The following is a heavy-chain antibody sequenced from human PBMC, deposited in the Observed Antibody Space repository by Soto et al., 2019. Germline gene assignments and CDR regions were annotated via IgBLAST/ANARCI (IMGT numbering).Heavy chain of an antibody. J-gene: IGHJ6*02. Sequence: QVQLVQSGAEVKKPGSSVKVSCKASGGTFSSYAISWVRQAPGQGLEWMGGIITIFGTANYAQKFQGRVTTIADESTSTAYMELSSLRSEDTAVYYCARHVPAAGYYYGMDVWGQGTTVTVSS. CDR1: GGTFSSYA. CDR3: ARHVPAAGYYYGMDV. V-gene: IGHV1-69*12. CDR2: IITIFGTA. D-gene: IGHD2-2*01.